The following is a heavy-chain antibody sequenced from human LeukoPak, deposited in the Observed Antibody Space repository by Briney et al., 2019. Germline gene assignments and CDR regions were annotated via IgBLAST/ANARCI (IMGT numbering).Heavy chain of an antibody. CDR3: ARKGYDYMNYYYYYMDV. J-gene: IGHJ6*03. CDR2: ISKSSRYI. Sequence: GGSLRLSCTASGFIFSDYAMNWVRQAPGKGLEWVSYISKSSRYIEYGDSVKGRFTISRDNAKNSLYLQMNSLRAEDTAVYYCARKGYDYMNYYYYYMDVWGKGTTVTVSS. CDR1: GFIFSDYA. D-gene: IGHD4-11*01. V-gene: IGHV3-21*01.